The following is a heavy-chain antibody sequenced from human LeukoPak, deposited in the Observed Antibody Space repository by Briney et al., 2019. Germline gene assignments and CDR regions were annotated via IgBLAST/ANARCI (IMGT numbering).Heavy chain of an antibody. V-gene: IGHV3-23*01. Sequence: GRSLRLSCAASGLTVLTYAMAWVRQAPGKGLEWVSSISGGAAGTYYASSVKGRFTVSRDNDKNALYLQMDDVTAADTALYYCARVRGVGTHIWLLPWNLWGQGTLVSVSS. D-gene: IGHD2-21*02. CDR3: ARVRGVGTHIWLLPWNL. CDR1: GLTVLTYA. CDR2: ISGGAAGT. J-gene: IGHJ5*02.